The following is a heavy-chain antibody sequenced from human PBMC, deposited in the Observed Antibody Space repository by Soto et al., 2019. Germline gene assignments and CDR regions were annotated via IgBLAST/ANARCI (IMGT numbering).Heavy chain of an antibody. V-gene: IGHV3-7*03. CDR2: IKGDGSDP. CDR1: GCTFSSYA. J-gene: IGHJ4*02. CDR3: ARDPVTSD. Sequence: PXGSLRLSCAASGCTFSSYAMSWVPQAPGRGLEWVGNIKGDGSDPHYVDSVKGRFTISINNAEKSIYLQMNYLRAEDTAMYYCARDPVTSDWGQGTLVTVSS.